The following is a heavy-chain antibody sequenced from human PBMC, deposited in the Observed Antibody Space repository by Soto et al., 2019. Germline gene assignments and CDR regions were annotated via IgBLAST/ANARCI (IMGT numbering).Heavy chain of an antibody. CDR1: GFTFGSYA. Sequence: PGGSLRLSCAASGFTFGSYAMIWVRQAPGKGLDWISTISGSGSGTYYADSVKGRFTISRDNSKKTLYLQMNNLRAEDTAVYYCAKTRRYYYDPFDFWGQGTLVTVSS. CDR2: ISGSGSGT. V-gene: IGHV3-23*01. J-gene: IGHJ4*02. D-gene: IGHD3-22*01. CDR3: AKTRRYYYDPFDF.